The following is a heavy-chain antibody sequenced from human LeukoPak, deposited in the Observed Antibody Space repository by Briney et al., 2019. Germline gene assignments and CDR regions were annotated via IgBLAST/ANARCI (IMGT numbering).Heavy chain of an antibody. V-gene: IGHV1-24*01. CDR2: FDPEDGET. Sequence: ASVKVSCKVSGYTLTELSMHWVRQAPGKGLKWVGGFDPEDGETIYAQKFQGRVTMTEDTSTDTAYMELSSLRSEDTAVYYCATSKGLGSYGDLFDYWGQGTLVTVSS. CDR3: ATSKGLGSYGDLFDY. CDR1: GYTLTELS. J-gene: IGHJ4*02. D-gene: IGHD4-17*01.